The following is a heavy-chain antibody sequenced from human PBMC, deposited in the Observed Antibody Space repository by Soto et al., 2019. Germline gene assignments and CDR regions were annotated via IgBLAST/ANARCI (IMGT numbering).Heavy chain of an antibody. Sequence: SETLSLTCTVSGGSISSYYWSWIRQPPGKGLEWIGYIYYSGSTNYNPSLKSRVTISVDTSKNQFSLKLSSVTAADTAVYYCARAVAGTRGWFDPWGQGTLVTVS. CDR1: GGSISSYY. J-gene: IGHJ5*02. D-gene: IGHD6-19*01. CDR2: IYYSGST. V-gene: IGHV4-59*01. CDR3: ARAVAGTRGWFDP.